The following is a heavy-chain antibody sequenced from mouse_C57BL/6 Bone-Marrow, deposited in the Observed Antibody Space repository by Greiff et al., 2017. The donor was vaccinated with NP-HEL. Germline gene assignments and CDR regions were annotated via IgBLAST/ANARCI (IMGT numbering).Heavy chain of an antibody. CDR2: IDPENGDT. CDR3: TTLRGSFDY. V-gene: IGHV14-4*01. J-gene: IGHJ2*01. Sequence: VQLQQSGAELVRPGASVKLSCTASGFNIKDDYMHWVKQSPEQGLEWIGWIDPENGDTEYASKFQGKATITADTSSNTAYLQLSSLTSEDTAVYYCTTLRGSFDYWGQGTTLTVSS. CDR1: GFNIKDDY.